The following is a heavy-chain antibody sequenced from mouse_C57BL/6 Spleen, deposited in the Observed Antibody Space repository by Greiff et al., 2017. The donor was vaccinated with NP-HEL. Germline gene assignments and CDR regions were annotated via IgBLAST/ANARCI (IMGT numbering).Heavy chain of an antibody. CDR3: ARGVAHWYFDV. Sequence: VQLQQPGAELVKPGASVKMSCKASGYTFTSYWITWVKQRPGQGLEWIGDIYPGSGSTNYNEKFKSKATLTVDTSSSTAFMQLSSLTSGDCAVYYCARGVAHWYFDVWGTGTTVTVSS. V-gene: IGHV1-55*01. D-gene: IGHD1-3*01. CDR1: GYTFTSYW. CDR2: IYPGSGST. J-gene: IGHJ1*03.